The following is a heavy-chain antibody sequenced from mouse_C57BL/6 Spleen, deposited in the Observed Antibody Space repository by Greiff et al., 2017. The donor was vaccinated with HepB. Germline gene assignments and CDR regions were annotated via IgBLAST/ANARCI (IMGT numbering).Heavy chain of an antibody. CDR3: ARGDLLPFTEGFAY. CDR1: GYAFSSYW. Sequence: QVQLKQSGAELVKPGASVKISCKASGYAFSSYWMNWVKQRPGKGLEWIGQIYPGDGDTNYNGKFKGKATLTADKSSSTAYMQLSSLTSEDSAVYLCARGDLLPFTEGFAYWGQGTLVTVSA. J-gene: IGHJ3*01. V-gene: IGHV1-80*01. CDR2: IYPGDGDT. D-gene: IGHD2-1*01.